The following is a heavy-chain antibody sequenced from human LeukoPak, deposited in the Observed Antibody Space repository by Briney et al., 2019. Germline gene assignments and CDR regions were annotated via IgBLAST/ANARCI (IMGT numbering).Heavy chain of an antibody. D-gene: IGHD4-17*01. Sequence: ASVKVSCKASGYTFTSYGISWVRQAPGQGLEWMGWISAYNGNTNYAQKLQGRVTMTTDTSTSTAYMELRSLRSDDTAVYYCARDRSLYGGPNWFDPWGQGTLVTVSS. CDR2: ISAYNGNT. CDR1: GYTFTSYG. CDR3: ARDRSLYGGPNWFDP. J-gene: IGHJ5*02. V-gene: IGHV1-18*01.